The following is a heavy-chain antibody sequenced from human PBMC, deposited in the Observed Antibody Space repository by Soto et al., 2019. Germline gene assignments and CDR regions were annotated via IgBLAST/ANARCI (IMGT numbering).Heavy chain of an antibody. Sequence: QVQLVESGGGVVQPGRSLRLSCAASGFTFSSYGMHWVRQAPGEGLEWVAVISYDGSNKYYADSVKGRFTISRDNSKNTLYLQMNSLRAEDTAVYYCAKDFVGAIDYWGQGTLVTVSS. J-gene: IGHJ4*02. V-gene: IGHV3-30*18. CDR1: GFTFSSYG. D-gene: IGHD1-26*01. CDR3: AKDFVGAIDY. CDR2: ISYDGSNK.